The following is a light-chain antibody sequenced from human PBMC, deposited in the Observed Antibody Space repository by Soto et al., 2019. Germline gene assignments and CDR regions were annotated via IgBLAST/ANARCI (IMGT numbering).Light chain of an antibody. CDR3: QAYDYSLTAFV. V-gene: IGLV1-40*01. CDR1: NSNLGAGYD. Sequence: QSVLTQPPSVSGAPGQRVTSSCTGNNSNLGAGYDVHWYQQLPGAAPKLVIFGNRNRPSGVPERFSGSKSGTSASLAITGRQAEDEADYYCQAYDYSLTAFVFGGGTQLTVL. J-gene: IGLJ3*02. CDR2: GNR.